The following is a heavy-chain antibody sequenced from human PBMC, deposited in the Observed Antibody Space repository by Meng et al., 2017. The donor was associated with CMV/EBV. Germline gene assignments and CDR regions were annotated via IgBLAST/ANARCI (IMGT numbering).Heavy chain of an antibody. J-gene: IGHJ5*02. CDR2: IYSGGST. CDR3: ARAASSSMTLDP. CDR1: GVTVSSNY. D-gene: IGHD2/OR15-2a*01. V-gene: IGHV3-66*02. Sequence: SCAASGVTVSSNYMSWVRQAPGKGLEWVSVIYSGGSTYYADSVKGRFTISRDNSKNTQYLQMNSLRAEDTAVYYCARAASSSMTLDPWSQGTLVTVSS.